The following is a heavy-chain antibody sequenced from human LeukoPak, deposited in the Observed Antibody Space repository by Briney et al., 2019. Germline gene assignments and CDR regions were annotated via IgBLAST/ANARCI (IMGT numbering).Heavy chain of an antibody. Sequence: ASVKVSCKASGYTFTSYYMHWVRQAPGQGLEWMGIINPSGGSTSYAQKFQGRVTTTRDTSTSTVYMELSSLRSEDTAVYYCARDAMGNYYDILTGYPNWFDPWGQGTLVTVSS. D-gene: IGHD3-9*01. CDR1: GYTFTSYY. CDR2: INPSGGST. V-gene: IGHV1-46*01. CDR3: ARDAMGNYYDILTGYPNWFDP. J-gene: IGHJ5*02.